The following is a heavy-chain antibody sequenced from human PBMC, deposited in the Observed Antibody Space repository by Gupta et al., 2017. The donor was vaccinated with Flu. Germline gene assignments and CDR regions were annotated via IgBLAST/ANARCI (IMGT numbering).Heavy chain of an antibody. CDR1: SFTTHW. CDR2: IFPGDSDT. V-gene: IGHV5-51*01. CDR3: ATFGGVGGYYQDGMGV. Sequence: SFTTHWIGWVRQMPGKGLEWMGIIFPGDSDTRYSPSFQGQVTISVDKSISTAYLQWSSLKASDTALYYCATFGGVGGYYQDGMGVRGQGT. D-gene: IGHD3-16*01. J-gene: IGHJ6*02.